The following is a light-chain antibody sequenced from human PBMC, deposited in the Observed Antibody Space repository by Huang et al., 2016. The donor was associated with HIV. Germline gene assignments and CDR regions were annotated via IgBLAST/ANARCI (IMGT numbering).Light chain of an antibody. CDR3: MQRIQLPYT. CDR1: QSLLPSDGKTY. J-gene: IGKJ2*01. CDR2: EGS. V-gene: IGKV2D-29*01. Sequence: DIVMTQTPLSLSVTPGQPASISCKSSQSLLPSDGKTYLYWYLQKTGQPPQLLIYEGSNRFSGVPDRFSGSGSGTDFTLKISRVEAEDVGVYYCMQRIQLPYTFGQGTKLEIK.